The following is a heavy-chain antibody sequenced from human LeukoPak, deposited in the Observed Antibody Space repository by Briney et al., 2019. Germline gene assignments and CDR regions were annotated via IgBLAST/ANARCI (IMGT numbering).Heavy chain of an antibody. V-gene: IGHV1-18*01. J-gene: IGHJ1*01. Sequence: ASVKVSCKASGYTFTTYGINWVRQAPGQGLEWMGWISAYNGNTKYAQKLQGRVTMTTDTSTSTAYMELKSLRSDDTAVYYCARDQMGGSYYGYFQHWGQGTLVTVSS. CDR1: GYTFTTYG. CDR2: ISAYNGNT. D-gene: IGHD1-26*01. CDR3: ARDQMGGSYYGYFQH.